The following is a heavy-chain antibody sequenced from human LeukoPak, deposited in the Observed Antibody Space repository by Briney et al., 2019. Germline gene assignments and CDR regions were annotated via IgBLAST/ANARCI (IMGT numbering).Heavy chain of an antibody. Sequence: ASVKVSCKASGYTFTSYYMHWVRQAPGQGLEWMGIINPSGDSTSYAQKFQGRVTMTRDTSTSTVYMELSSLRSEDTAVYYCARASGGYYFDYWGQGTLVTVSS. CDR2: INPSGDST. CDR1: GYTFTSYY. D-gene: IGHD3-10*01. J-gene: IGHJ4*02. V-gene: IGHV1-46*01. CDR3: ARASGGYYFDY.